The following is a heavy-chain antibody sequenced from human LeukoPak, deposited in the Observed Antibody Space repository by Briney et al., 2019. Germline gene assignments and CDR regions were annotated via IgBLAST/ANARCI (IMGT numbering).Heavy chain of an antibody. CDR3: ARDPDSGGCHYIDP. J-gene: IGHJ5*02. Sequence: RASVKVSCKASGGTFSSYAISWVRQAPGQGLEWMGGIIPIFGTANYAQKFQGRVTITADESTSTAYMELSSLRSEDTAVYYCARDPDSGGCHYIDPWGQGTLVTVSS. D-gene: IGHD1-26*01. V-gene: IGHV1-69*01. CDR2: IIPIFGTA. CDR1: GGTFSSYA.